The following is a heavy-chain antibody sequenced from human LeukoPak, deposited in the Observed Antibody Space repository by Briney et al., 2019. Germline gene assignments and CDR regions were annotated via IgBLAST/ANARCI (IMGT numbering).Heavy chain of an antibody. D-gene: IGHD6-6*01. J-gene: IGHJ4*02. V-gene: IGHV3-23*01. CDR1: GFTFSSYA. CDR3: AKEIVPPSGYYFDY. CDR2: ISGSGVNT. Sequence: GGSLRLSCAASGFTFSSYAMSWVRQAPGKRLEWVSSISGSGVNTYYADSVKGRFTIFRDNSKNTLYLQMNSLRVEDTAVYYCAKEIVPPSGYYFDYWGQGTLVTVSS.